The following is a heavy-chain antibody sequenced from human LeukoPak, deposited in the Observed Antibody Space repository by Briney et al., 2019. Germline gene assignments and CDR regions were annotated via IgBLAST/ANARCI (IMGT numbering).Heavy chain of an antibody. V-gene: IGHV3-48*03. D-gene: IGHD5-18*01. CDR2: ISSSGTTM. CDR1: GFTFSSYE. J-gene: IGHJ4*02. CDR3: ARGFGYGFDN. Sequence: GGSLRLTCAASGFTFSSYEMNWVRQAPGKGLEWVSYISSSGTTMYYADSMKGRLTISRNNAKNSLDLQVNSLRAEDAAVYYCARGFGYGFDNWGQGTLVTVSS.